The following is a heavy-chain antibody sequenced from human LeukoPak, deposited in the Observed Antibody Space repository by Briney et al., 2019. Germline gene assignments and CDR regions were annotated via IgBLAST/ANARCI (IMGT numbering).Heavy chain of an antibody. CDR1: GFTFSDFA. CDR3: ATLYYDSSGPYNWFDP. D-gene: IGHD3-22*01. V-gene: IGHV3-21*01. CDR2: ISSISSYI. J-gene: IGHJ5*02. Sequence: GGSLTLSCVASGFTFSDFAMNWVRQAPGKGLEWVSSISSISSYIYYADSVKGRFTNSRDNAKNSLYLQMNSRRAEDTAVYYCATLYYDSSGPYNWFDPWGQGTLVTVSS.